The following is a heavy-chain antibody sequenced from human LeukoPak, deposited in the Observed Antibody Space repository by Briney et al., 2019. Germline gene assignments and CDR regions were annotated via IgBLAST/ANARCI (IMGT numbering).Heavy chain of an antibody. CDR2: ISAYNGNT. D-gene: IGHD3-22*01. V-gene: IGHV1-18*01. CDR3: ARDGFPSYYYDSSGYPLFDY. Sequence: ASVKVSCKASGYTFTSYGISWVRQAPGQGLEWMGWISAYNGNTNYAQKLQGRVTMTTDTSTGTAHMELRSLRSDDTAVYYCARDGFPSYYYDSSGYPLFDYWGQGTLVTVSS. CDR1: GYTFTSYG. J-gene: IGHJ4*02.